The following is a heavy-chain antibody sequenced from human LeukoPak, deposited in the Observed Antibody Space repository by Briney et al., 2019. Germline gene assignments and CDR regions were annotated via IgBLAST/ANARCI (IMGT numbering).Heavy chain of an antibody. D-gene: IGHD3-10*01. Sequence: ASVKVSCKASGYTFTNYDTNWVRQATGQGLEWMGWMHPSNGDTGYAQKFQGRVTMTRNTSTTTAYMELSSLRSEDTAVYYCARRVRGVVIFSRAQGSFDLWGQGTLVTVSS. V-gene: IGHV1-8*01. CDR1: GYTFTNYD. CDR2: MHPSNGDT. CDR3: ARRVRGVVIFSRAQGSFDL. J-gene: IGHJ3*01.